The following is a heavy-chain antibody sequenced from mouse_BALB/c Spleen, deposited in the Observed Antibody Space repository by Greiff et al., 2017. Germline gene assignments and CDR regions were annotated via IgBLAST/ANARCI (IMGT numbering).Heavy chain of an antibody. CDR2: IRNKANGYTT. Sequence: EVNLVESGGGLVQPGGSLRLSCATSGFTFTDYYMSWVRQPPGKALEWLGFIRNKANGYTTEYSASVKGRFTISRDNSQSILYLQMNTLRAEDSATYYCARDVVRRGLDDWGQGTTLTVSS. V-gene: IGHV7-3*02. CDR1: GFTFTDYY. D-gene: IGHD2-14*01. J-gene: IGHJ2*01. CDR3: ARDVVRRGLDD.